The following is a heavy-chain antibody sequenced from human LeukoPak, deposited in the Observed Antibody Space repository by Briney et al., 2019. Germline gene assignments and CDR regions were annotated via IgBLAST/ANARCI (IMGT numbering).Heavy chain of an antibody. D-gene: IGHD3-10*01. V-gene: IGHV4-28*01. J-gene: IGHJ4*02. CDR3: ARKENVYYYFDY. CDR1: GYSITSSSW. CDR2: IYRSGTT. Sequence: PSDTLSLTCAVSGYSITSSSWWGWIRQPPGKGLEWIGYIYRSGTTYYNPSLQSRVTMSVDTSKNQFSLKLSSVTAVDTAVYYCARKENVYYYFDYWGQGTLVTVSS.